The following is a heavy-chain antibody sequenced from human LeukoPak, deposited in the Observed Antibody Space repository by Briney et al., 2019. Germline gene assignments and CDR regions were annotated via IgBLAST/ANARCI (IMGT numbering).Heavy chain of an antibody. D-gene: IGHD2-2*01. J-gene: IGHJ4*02. CDR1: GGSFSGYY. CDR2: IYYSGST. Sequence: SETLSLTCAVYGGSFSGYYWSWIRQPPGKGLEWIGSIYYSGSTYYNPSLKSRVTISVDTSKNQFSLKLSSVTAADTAVYYCAVVVPAAGYYFDYWGQGTLVTVSS. V-gene: IGHV4-34*01. CDR3: AVVVPAAGYYFDY.